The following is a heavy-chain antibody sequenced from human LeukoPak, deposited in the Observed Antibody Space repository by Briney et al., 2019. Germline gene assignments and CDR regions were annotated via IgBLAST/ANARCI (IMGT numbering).Heavy chain of an antibody. CDR2: INHSGST. V-gene: IGHV4-34*01. Sequence: SETLSLTCAVSGGSFSGYYWNWIRQPPGKGLEWIGEINHSGSTNYNPSLKSRVTMSVDTSKNQISLKLNSVTAADTAVYYCARDLYGGLVDYWGQGTLVTVSS. CDR1: GGSFSGYY. J-gene: IGHJ4*02. CDR3: ARDLYGGLVDY. D-gene: IGHD4/OR15-4a*01.